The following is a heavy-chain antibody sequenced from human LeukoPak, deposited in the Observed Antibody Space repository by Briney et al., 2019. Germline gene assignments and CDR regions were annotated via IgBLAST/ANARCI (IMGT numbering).Heavy chain of an antibody. J-gene: IGHJ4*02. CDR2: ISGSGGST. D-gene: IGHD3-10*01. CDR3: ARDLVVRGVIVGYFDY. Sequence: PGGSLRLSCAASGFTFSSYAMSWVRQAPGKGLEWVSAISGSGGSTYYADSVKGRFTISRDNAKNTLYLQMNSLRAEDTAVYYCARDLVVRGVIVGYFDYWGQGTLVTVSS. V-gene: IGHV3-23*01. CDR1: GFTFSSYA.